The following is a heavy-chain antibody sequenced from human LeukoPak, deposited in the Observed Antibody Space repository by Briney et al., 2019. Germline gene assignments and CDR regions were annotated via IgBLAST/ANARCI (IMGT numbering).Heavy chain of an antibody. Sequence: GGSLRLSCEASESAFSGFAMDWVRQAPGKGLEWLAVISYDGSNKYYADSVKGRFTISRDNSKNTLYLQMNSLRAEDTAVYYCAKRQLGHIDYWGQGTLVIVSS. J-gene: IGHJ4*02. V-gene: IGHV3-30*18. CDR3: AKRQLGHIDY. CDR1: ESAFSGFA. CDR2: ISYDGSNK. D-gene: IGHD6-6*01.